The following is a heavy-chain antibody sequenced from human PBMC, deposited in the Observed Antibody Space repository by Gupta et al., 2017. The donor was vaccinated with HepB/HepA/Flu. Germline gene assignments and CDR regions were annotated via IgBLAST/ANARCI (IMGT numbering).Heavy chain of an antibody. CDR3: AWKYYYYMTG. V-gene: IGHV3-23*01. J-gene: IGHJ6*03. CDR1: GFPFRSAD. Sequence: EGQVLESGGKLVQPGGSLRLTCAASGFPFRSADMTWVRQAPGRGLEGVSAISGDSGATYYADSVKGRFTISRDNSKNILWLQMSSLRVEDTDVYYCAWKYYYYMTGGGKGTTVAVSS. CDR2: ISGDSGAT. D-gene: IGHD1-1*01.